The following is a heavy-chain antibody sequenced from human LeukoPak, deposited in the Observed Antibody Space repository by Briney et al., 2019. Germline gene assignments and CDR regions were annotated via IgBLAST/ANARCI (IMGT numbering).Heavy chain of an antibody. CDR2: IKSKTDGGTT. Sequence: GGSLRLSCATSGFTFSDFHMNWVRQAPGKGLEWVGRIKSKTDGGTTDYAAPVKGRFTISRDDSKNTLYLQMNSLKTEDTAVYYCTTDYHYDFWSGYWGNYYGMDVWGQGTTVTVSS. V-gene: IGHV3-15*01. CDR1: GFTFSDFH. CDR3: TTDYHYDFWSGYWGNYYGMDV. J-gene: IGHJ6*02. D-gene: IGHD3-3*01.